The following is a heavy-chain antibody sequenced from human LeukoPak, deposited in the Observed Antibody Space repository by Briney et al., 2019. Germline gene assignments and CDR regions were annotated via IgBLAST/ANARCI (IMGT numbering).Heavy chain of an antibody. CDR2: IYYSGST. D-gene: IGHD3-16*01. Sequence: SETLSLTCTVSGGSLSSSSYYWGWSRQPPGKWLEWIRIIYYSGSTYSNPSLKSRVTISGDTSKNQFCLKLSSVTAGDTVGYYCARHLGDADAFDIWGEGTMVTPSS. J-gene: IGHJ3*02. CDR3: ARHLGDADAFDI. CDR1: GGSLSSSSYY. V-gene: IGHV4-39*07.